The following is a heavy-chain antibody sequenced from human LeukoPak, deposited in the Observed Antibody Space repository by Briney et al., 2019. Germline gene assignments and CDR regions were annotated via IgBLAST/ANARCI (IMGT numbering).Heavy chain of an antibody. CDR1: GGTCSSYA. CDR2: IIPIFGTA. V-gene: IGHV1-69*05. J-gene: IGHJ5*02. CDR3: ARESGKVSNWFDA. D-gene: IGHD6-6*01. Sequence: SVKASCKASGGTCSSYAISWVRQAPGQGLEWMGGIIPIFGTANYAQKFQGRVTITTDESTSTAYMELSSLRSEDTAVYYCARESGKVSNWFDAWGQGTLVTVSS.